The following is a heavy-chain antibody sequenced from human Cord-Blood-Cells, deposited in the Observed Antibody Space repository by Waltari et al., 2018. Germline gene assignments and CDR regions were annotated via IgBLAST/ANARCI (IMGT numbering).Heavy chain of an antibody. D-gene: IGHD1-20*01. J-gene: IGHJ4*02. Sequence: EVQLVQSGAEVKKPGESLKISCKGSGYSFTSYWIGWVRQMPGQGRAWMGISDRGDSDTVYGPSLQGKVTISADKSSSTAYLQWSSLKASDTAMYYCARQPDNWNYVDYWGQGTLVTVSS. CDR2: SDRGDSDT. CDR3: ARQPDNWNYVDY. V-gene: IGHV5-51*01. CDR1: GYSFTSYW.